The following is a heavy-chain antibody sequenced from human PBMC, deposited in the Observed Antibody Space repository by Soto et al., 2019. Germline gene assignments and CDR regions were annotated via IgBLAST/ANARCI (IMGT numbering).Heavy chain of an antibody. CDR2: INSDGSTT. D-gene: IGHD3-22*01. Sequence: EVQLVESGGGLVQPGGSLRLSCAASGFTFSRNWMHWVRQAPGKGLVWVSRINSDGSTTDYADSVKGRFTTSRDNAKNMLYLQITRLRAEDTAVYYCASYSLSLSMMGDLAFDMWGQGTVVTVSS. V-gene: IGHV3-74*01. CDR3: ASYSLSLSMMGDLAFDM. CDR1: GFTFSRNW. J-gene: IGHJ3*02.